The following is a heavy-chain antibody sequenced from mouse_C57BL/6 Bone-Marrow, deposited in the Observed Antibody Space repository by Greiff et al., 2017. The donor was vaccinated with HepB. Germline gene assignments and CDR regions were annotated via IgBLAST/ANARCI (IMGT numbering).Heavy chain of an antibody. J-gene: IGHJ3*01. Sequence: QVQLKQSGAELARPGASVKLSCKASGYTFTSYGISWVKQRTGQGLEWIGEIYPRSGNTYYNEKFKGKATLTADKSSSTAYMELRSLTSEDSAVYFCADLLRERFAYWGQGTLVTVSA. V-gene: IGHV1-81*01. CDR3: ADLLRERFAY. CDR2: IYPRSGNT. D-gene: IGHD2-1*01. CDR1: GYTFTSYG.